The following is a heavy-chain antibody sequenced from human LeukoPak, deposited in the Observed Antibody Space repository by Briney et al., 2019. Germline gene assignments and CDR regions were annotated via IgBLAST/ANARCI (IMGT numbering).Heavy chain of an antibody. V-gene: IGHV4-30-4*01. J-gene: IGHJ4*02. CDR3: AREQIVPTRYFDY. D-gene: IGHD1-1*01. CDR1: GGSISGGDCY. Sequence: SETLSLTCTVSGGSISGGDCYWSWIRQPPGKGLEWIGYIYYSGSTYYNPSLRSQVTISMDTSKNQFSLKLRSVTAADTAVYYCAREQIVPTRYFDYWGQGTLVTVSS. CDR2: IYYSGST.